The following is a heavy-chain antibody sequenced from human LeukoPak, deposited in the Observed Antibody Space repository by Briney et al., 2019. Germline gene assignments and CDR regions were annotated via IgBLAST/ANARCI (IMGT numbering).Heavy chain of an antibody. Sequence: GGSLRLSCAASGFTFSSYAMTWVRQAPGKGLEWVSAISGRGGSTYYADSVKGRFTISRDNSKNTLNLQMNSLRAEDTAIYYCARDLRVVITGSFDSWGQGTLVTVS. D-gene: IGHD3-22*01. J-gene: IGHJ4*02. V-gene: IGHV3-23*01. CDR3: ARDLRVVITGSFDS. CDR1: GFTFSSYA. CDR2: ISGRGGST.